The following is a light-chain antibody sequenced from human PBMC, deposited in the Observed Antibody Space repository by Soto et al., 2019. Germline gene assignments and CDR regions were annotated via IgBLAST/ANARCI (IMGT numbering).Light chain of an antibody. Sequence: QTPLTQPADVSGCPGRSITISCTATITDIGAYNYVSWYQQHPGEAPKLLIYGVSSRPSGVSNRCSGSKSGNAAYLTISGLEADDEDDYFCSSYASSIPRYGFGSGTKVTVL. V-gene: IGLV2-14*03. CDR2: GVS. J-gene: IGLJ1*01. CDR1: ITDIGAYNY. CDR3: SSYASSIPRYG.